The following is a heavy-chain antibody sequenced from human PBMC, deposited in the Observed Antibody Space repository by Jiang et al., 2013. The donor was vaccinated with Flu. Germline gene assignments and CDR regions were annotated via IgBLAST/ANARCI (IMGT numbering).Heavy chain of an antibody. J-gene: IGHJ4*02. CDR2: ISYDGSTK. CDR3: AREAGYTPTWYPGLL. CDR1: GFILSTHA. D-gene: IGHD2-2*02. V-gene: IGHV3-30-3*01. Sequence: VQLLESGGGVVQPGRSLRLSCVASGFILSTHAMHWVRQAPGRGLEWVAVISYDGSTKYYADSVKGRITISRDDSKNTVLLEMKNLRAEDSAVYYCAREAGYTPTWYPGLLWGQGSLVTVSS.